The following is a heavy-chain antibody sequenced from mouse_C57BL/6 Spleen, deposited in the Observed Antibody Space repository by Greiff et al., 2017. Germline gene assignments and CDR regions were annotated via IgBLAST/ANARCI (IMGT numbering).Heavy chain of an antibody. D-gene: IGHD1-1*01. CDR1: GFTFSSYA. CDR3: ASYYGSHYYAMDY. V-gene: IGHV5-4*01. CDR2: ISDGGSYT. J-gene: IGHJ4*01. Sequence: EVHLVESGGGLVKPGGSLKLSCAASGFTFSSYAMSWVRQTPEKRLEWVATISDGGSYTYYPDNVKGRFTISRDNAKNNLYLQMSHLKSEDTAMYYCASYYGSHYYAMDYWGQGTSVTVSS.